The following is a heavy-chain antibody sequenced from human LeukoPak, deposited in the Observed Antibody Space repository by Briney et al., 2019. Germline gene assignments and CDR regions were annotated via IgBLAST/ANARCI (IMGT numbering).Heavy chain of an antibody. V-gene: IGHV4-4*07. CDR2: IYTSGRT. CDR1: GGSISSYY. J-gene: IGHJ6*03. Sequence: PSETLSLTCTVSGGSISSYYWRWIRQPAGKGLEWVGRIYTSGRTNYNPSLKRRVTISVDTSKNQFSLKLSSVTAADTAVYYCAREDIGAGSGLWGYYYMDVWGKGTTVTVPS. CDR3: AREDIGAGSGLWGYYYMDV. D-gene: IGHD3-16*01.